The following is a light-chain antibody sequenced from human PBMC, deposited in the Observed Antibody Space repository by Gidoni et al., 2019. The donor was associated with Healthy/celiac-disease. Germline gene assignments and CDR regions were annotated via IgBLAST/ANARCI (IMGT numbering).Light chain of an antibody. CDR3: QQSYSTLWT. Sequence: SSLSASVGDRVTITCRASQNISSYLNWYQQKPGKAPKLLIYAASSLQSGVPSRFSGSGSGTDFTLTISSLQPEDFSTYYCQQSYSTLWTFGQGTKVEIK. J-gene: IGKJ1*01. V-gene: IGKV1-39*01. CDR2: AAS. CDR1: QNISSY.